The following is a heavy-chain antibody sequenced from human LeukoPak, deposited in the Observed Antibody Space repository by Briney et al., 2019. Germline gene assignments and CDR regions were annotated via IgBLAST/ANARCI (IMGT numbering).Heavy chain of an antibody. Sequence: PGRSLRLSCAASGFTFSSCAMHWVRXAPGKGLEWVAVISYHGSNDGSNKYYADSVKGRFTISRDNSKTTLYLQMNSLRPEDTAVYYCAGQYYDILTGYRPLDYWGQGTLVTVSS. CDR1: GFTFSSCA. J-gene: IGHJ4*02. V-gene: IGHV3-30-3*01. D-gene: IGHD3-9*01. CDR3: AGQYYDILTGYRPLDY. CDR2: ISYHGSNDGSNK.